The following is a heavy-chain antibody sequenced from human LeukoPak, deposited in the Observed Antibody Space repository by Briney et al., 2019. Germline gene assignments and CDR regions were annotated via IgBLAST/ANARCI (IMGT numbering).Heavy chain of an antibody. CDR2: IRYDGSNK. CDR1: GFTFSSYG. D-gene: IGHD2-2*01. Sequence: GGSLRLSCAASGFTFSSYGMHWVRQAPGKGLEWVAFIRYDGSNKYYADSVKGRFTISRDNSKNTLYLQMNSLRAEDTAVYYCAKDYYCSGTSCGIDYWGQGTLVTVSS. CDR3: AKDYYCSGTSCGIDY. V-gene: IGHV3-30*02. J-gene: IGHJ4*02.